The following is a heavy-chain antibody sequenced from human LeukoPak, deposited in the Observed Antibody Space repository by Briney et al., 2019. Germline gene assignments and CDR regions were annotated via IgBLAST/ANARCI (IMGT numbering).Heavy chain of an antibody. CDR3: ARSPAYGGVDY. D-gene: IGHD4-23*01. CDR1: GFTFSSYS. J-gene: IGHJ4*02. CDR2: ISSSSSTI. V-gene: IGHV3-48*04. Sequence: GGSLRLSCAASGFTFSSYSMNWVRQAPGKGLEWISYISSSSSTIYYADSVKGRFTISRDNAKNSLYLQVNNLRAEDTAVYYCARSPAYGGVDYWGQGTLVTVSS.